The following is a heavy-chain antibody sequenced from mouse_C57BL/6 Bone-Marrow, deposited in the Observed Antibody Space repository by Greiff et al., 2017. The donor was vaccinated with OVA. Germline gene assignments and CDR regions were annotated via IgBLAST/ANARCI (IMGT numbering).Heavy chain of an antibody. J-gene: IGHJ4*01. CDR2: INPNNGGT. D-gene: IGHD1-1*01. Sequence: EVQLQQSGPELVKPGASVKISCKASGYTFTDYYMNWVKQSHGKSLEWIGDINPNNGGTSYNQKFKGKATLTVDKSSSTAYMELRSLTSEDSAVYYCARKGTTGAMDYWGQGTSVTVSS. CDR1: GYTFTDYY. CDR3: ARKGTTGAMDY. V-gene: IGHV1-26*01.